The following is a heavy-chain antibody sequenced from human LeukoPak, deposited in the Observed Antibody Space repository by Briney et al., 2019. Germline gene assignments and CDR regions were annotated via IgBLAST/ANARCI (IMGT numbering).Heavy chain of an antibody. V-gene: IGHV4-39*01. Sequence: PSETLSLTCSVSGGSISSSSSYWGWIHQPPGKGLEWIGSIYYSGSSFDNPALKSRVTISVDTSKNQFSLKLSSVTAADTAVYYCARHRSGWLQSSFDYWGQGTLVTVSS. CDR2: IYYSGSS. CDR3: ARHRSGWLQSSFDY. J-gene: IGHJ4*02. CDR1: GGSISSSSSY. D-gene: IGHD5-24*01.